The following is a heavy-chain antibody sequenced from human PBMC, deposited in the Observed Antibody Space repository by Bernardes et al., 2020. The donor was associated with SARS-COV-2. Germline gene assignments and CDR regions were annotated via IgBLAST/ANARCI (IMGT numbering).Heavy chain of an antibody. CDR3: PGSSCGIDCYIGGLRSWDYGMDV. V-gene: IGHV4-39*03. D-gene: IGHD2-21*02. Sequence: WESQGLTCSVSGGSISSSNYYWGWIPQPNGKGLEWIGSIYSSGSSYYNPSLPIRVTESIAPSKNQFSLRLSFVTAADTAVYFCPGSSCGIDCYIGGLRSWDYGMDVWGQGTTVTVSS. CDR1: GGSISSSNYY. J-gene: IGHJ6*02. CDR2: IYSSGSS.